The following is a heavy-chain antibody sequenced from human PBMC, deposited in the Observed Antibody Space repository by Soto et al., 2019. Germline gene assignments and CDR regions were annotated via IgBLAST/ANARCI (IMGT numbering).Heavy chain of an antibody. CDR1: GYRFTTYG. CDR3: ARDLGEVAGSDY. J-gene: IGHJ4*02. D-gene: IGHD3-3*01. V-gene: IGHV1-18*04. Sequence: QVHLVQSGAEVKKPGASVKVSCKASGYRFTTYGISWVRQAPRQGLEWMGWISPYNGNTNYTQNLQGRVTMTTDSSTNTAYMELRNLRSDDTAVYYCARDLGEVAGSDYWGQGTLFTVSS. CDR2: ISPYNGNT.